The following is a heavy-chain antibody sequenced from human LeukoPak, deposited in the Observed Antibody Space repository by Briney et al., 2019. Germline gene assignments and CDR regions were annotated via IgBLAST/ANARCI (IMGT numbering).Heavy chain of an antibody. V-gene: IGHV3-30*03. CDR1: GFTFSSYA. CDR3: ARPPHSCSSTSCYSQY. CDR2: ISYDGSNK. D-gene: IGHD2-2*01. Sequence: GGSLRLSCAASGFTFSSYAMSWVRRAPGKGLEWVAIISYDGSNKYYADSVKGRFTISRDNSKNTLYLQMNSLRAEDTAIYYCARPPHSCSSTSCYSQYWGQGTLVSVSS. J-gene: IGHJ4*02.